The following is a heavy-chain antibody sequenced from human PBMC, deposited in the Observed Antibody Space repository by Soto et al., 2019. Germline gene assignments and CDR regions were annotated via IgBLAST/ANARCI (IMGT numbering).Heavy chain of an antibody. CDR3: ARVGGLGGPWEKYDY. J-gene: IGHJ4*02. D-gene: IGHD2-15*01. CDR2: ISTSGTTI. V-gene: IGHV3-48*03. CDR1: GFTFSSYE. Sequence: GGSLRLSCSASGFTFSSYEMNWVRQAPGKGLEWVSYISTSGTTIYNADSVKGRFTISRDNAKNSLYPQMSSLRPEDTAVYYCARVGGLGGPWEKYDYWGQGTLVTVSS.